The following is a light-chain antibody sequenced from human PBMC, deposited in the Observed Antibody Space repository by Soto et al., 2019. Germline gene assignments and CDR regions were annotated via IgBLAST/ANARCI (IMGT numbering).Light chain of an antibody. CDR3: SSYATSTTVL. V-gene: IGLV2-14*03. J-gene: IGLJ2*01. CDR1: SSDVGGYNY. CDR2: DVS. Sequence: QSVLTQPASVSGSPGQSITISCTGTSSDVGGYNYVSWYQQHPGRAPQLMIYDVSNGPSGVSNRFSGSRSGNTASLTISGRQAEDEADYYCSSYATSTTVLFGGGTKLTVL.